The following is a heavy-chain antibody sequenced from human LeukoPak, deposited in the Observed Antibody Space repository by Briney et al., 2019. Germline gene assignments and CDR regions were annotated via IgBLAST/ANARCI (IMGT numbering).Heavy chain of an antibody. J-gene: IGHJ6*02. V-gene: IGHV3-74*01. CDR2: INSDGSST. CDR1: GFTFSSYW. CDR3: ASDSPYYGMDV. Sequence: GGSLRLSCAASGFTFSSYWMHWVRQAPGKGLVWVSRINSDGSSTSYADSVKGRFTISRDNAKNTLYLQMSGLRVDDTVVYHCASDSPYYGMDVWGQGTTVTVSS.